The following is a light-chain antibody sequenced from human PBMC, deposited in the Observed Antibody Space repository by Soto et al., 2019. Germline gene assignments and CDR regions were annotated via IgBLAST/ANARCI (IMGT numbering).Light chain of an antibody. V-gene: IGKV1-39*01. Sequence: DIELTQSPSSLSASVGDRVIITCRASLSISRYLHWYHQQPGKGPKVLIYGASSLQIGVSSRFSGSGSGTDFTLTISSVRPEDLGSFYCQQTFNSPITFGQGTRLEIK. J-gene: IGKJ5*01. CDR1: LSISRY. CDR3: QQTFNSPIT. CDR2: GAS.